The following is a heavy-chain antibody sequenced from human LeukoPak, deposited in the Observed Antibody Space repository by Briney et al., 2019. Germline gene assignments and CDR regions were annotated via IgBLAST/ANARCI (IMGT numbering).Heavy chain of an antibody. V-gene: IGHV4-39*01. J-gene: IGHJ4*02. CDR3: ARRSISSSWPNYFDY. CDR2: IYYSGST. CDR1: GGSISSSSYY. Sequence: PSETLSLTCTVSGGSISSSSYYWGWIRQPPGKGLEWIGSIYYSGSTYYNPSLKSRVTISVDTSKNQFSLKLSSVTAADTAVYYCARRSISSSWPNYFDYWGQGTPVTVSS. D-gene: IGHD6-13*01.